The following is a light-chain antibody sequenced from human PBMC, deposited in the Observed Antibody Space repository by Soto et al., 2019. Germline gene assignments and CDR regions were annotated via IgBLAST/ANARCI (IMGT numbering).Light chain of an antibody. CDR1: QSVRDRY. CDR3: QQYGSSPGT. V-gene: IGKV3-20*01. CDR2: DTS. Sequence: EIVLTQSPGPLSLSPGERATLSCRASQSVRDRYLAWYQQKPGQAPSLLIYDTSTRDTGVPVRFSGSGSGTDFARTISRVEPEYFAIYFCQQYGSSPGTFGQGTKVEI. J-gene: IGKJ1*01.